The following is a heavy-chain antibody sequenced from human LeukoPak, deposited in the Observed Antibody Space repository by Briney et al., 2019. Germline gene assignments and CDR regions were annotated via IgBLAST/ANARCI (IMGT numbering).Heavy chain of an antibody. V-gene: IGHV3-48*01. CDR1: GFTFSSYS. CDR2: IISGSNTI. Sequence: GGSLRLSCAASGFTFSSYSMNWVRQAPGKGLEWVSYIISGSNTIYYSDSVKGRFTISRDNAKNSLYLQMNSLRAEDTAVYYCARAFAPRFCSSSSCPFDYCGQGTLVTVSS. CDR3: ARAFAPRFCSSSSCPFDY. J-gene: IGHJ4*02. D-gene: IGHD2-15*01.